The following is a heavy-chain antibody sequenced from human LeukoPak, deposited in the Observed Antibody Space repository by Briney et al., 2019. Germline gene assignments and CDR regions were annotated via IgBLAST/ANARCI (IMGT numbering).Heavy chain of an antibody. D-gene: IGHD3-10*01. CDR2: IRYDGSNK. CDR3: AKDLMRDRWFGES. V-gene: IGHV3-30*02. CDR1: GFTFSSYG. Sequence: PGGSLRLSCAASGFTFSSYGMHWVRQAPGKGLEWVAFIRYDGSNKYYADPVKGRFTISRDNSKNTLYLQMNSLRAEDTAVYYCAKDLMRDRWFGESWGQGTLVTVSS. J-gene: IGHJ5*02.